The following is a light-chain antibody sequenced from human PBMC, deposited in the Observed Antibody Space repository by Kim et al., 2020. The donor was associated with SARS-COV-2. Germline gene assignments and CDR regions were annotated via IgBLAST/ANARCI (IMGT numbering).Light chain of an antibody. J-gene: IGLJ3*02. CDR3: TSRDTKL. V-gene: IGLV3-19*01. Sequence: SSELTQDPAVSVALGQTVKITCQGDSLRTYYATWYKQKPGQAPVLVVYGKNNRPSGIPDRFSGSYSGNTASLTITGAQPEDEADYYCTSRDTKLFGGGTK. CDR2: GKN. CDR1: SLRTYY.